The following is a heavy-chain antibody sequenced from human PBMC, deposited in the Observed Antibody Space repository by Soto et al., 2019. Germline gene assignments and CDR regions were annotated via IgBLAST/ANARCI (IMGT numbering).Heavy chain of an antibody. CDR3: AKDPGVKLRQNLFDY. V-gene: IGHV3-23*01. CDR1: GFTFSSYA. J-gene: IGHJ4*02. Sequence: EVQLLESGGGLVQPGGSLRLSCAASGFTFSSYAMSWVRQAPGKGLEWVSAISGSGGSTYYADSVKGRFTISRDNSKNTLYLQMNRQRADHTAEYYCAKDPGVKLRQNLFDYWCQETMVTDSS. D-gene: IGHD6-13*01. CDR2: ISGSGGST.